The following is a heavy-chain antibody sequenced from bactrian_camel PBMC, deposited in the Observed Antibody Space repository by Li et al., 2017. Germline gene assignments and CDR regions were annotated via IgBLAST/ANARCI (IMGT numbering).Heavy chain of an antibody. D-gene: IGHD7*01. CDR3: VAAGVSY. J-gene: IGHJ4*01. Sequence: VQLVESGGGSVQTGGSLRLSCAASGAKFTSYDMSWVRQVPGEGLEWVAVISADGDTTVYTDSVKGRFTISRDNPKTTVYLQMNSMKPEDGGIYYCVAAGVSYWGQGTQVTVS. CDR2: ISADGDTT. V-gene: IGHV3S40*01. CDR1: GAKFTSYD.